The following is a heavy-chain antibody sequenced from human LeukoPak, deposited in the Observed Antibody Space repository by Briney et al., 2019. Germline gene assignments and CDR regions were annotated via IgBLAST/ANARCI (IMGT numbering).Heavy chain of an antibody. CDR2: IYYSGST. CDR3: ARAVAGTSPLNY. V-gene: IGHV4-59*01. D-gene: IGHD6-19*01. CDR1: GGSISSYY. Sequence: PSETLSLTCTVSGGSISSYYWSWIRQPPGKGLEWIGYIYYSGSTNYNPSLKSRVTISVDTSKNQFSLKLGSVTAADTAVYYCARAVAGTSPLNYWGQGTLVTVSS. J-gene: IGHJ4*02.